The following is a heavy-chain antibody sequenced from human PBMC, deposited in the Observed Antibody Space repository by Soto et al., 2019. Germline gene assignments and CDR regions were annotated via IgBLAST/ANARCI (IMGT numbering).Heavy chain of an antibody. J-gene: IGHJ6*02. CDR1: GGSIRSGGYS. Sequence: PSETLSLTCAVSGGSIRSGGYSWSWIRQPPGKGLEWIGYIYHSGSTYYNPSLKSRVTISVDRSKNQFSLKLSSVTAADTAVYYCARHSLYSSSWYDYYYYGMDVWGQGTTVTVSS. D-gene: IGHD6-13*01. V-gene: IGHV4-30-2*01. CDR3: ARHSLYSSSWYDYYYYGMDV. CDR2: IYHSGST.